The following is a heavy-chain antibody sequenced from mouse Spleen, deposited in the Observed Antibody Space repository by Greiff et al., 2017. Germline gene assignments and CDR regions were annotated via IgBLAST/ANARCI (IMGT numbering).Heavy chain of an antibody. CDR3: ARDGYDEGPDY. J-gene: IGHJ2*01. V-gene: IGHV1-54*01. CDR2: INPGSGGT. D-gene: IGHD2-2*01. Sequence: QVQLQQSGAELVRPGTSVKVSCKASGYAFTNYLIEWVKQRPGQGLEWIGVINPGSGGTNYNEKFKGKATLTADKSSSTAYMQLSSLTSEDSAVYFCARDGYDEGPDYWGQGTTLTVSS. CDR1: GYAFTNYL.